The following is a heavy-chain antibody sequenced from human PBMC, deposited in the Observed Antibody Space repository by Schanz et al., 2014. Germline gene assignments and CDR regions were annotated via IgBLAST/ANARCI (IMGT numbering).Heavy chain of an antibody. Sequence: EVQLVESGGGLVQPGGSLRLSCAASGFTFSSYSMNWVRQAPGKGLEWVSYISSSSSTIYYADSVKGRFTISRDNAKNSLYLQMNSLTAEDTAVYYCATENWWTVEKWGQGTLVTVSS. V-gene: IGHV3-48*01. CDR1: GFTFSSYS. CDR3: ATENWWTVEK. D-gene: IGHD2-15*01. J-gene: IGHJ4*02. CDR2: ISSSSSTI.